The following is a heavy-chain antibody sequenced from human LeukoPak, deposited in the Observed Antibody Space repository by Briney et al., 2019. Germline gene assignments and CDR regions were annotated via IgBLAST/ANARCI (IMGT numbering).Heavy chain of an antibody. D-gene: IGHD3-10*01. CDR2: ISTSGTT. J-gene: IGHJ4*02. CDR1: RGSIGNNY. Sequence: PSETLSLTCTVSRGSIGNNYWNWIRQPAGKGLEWIGRISTSGTTNYHPSLKSRVTLSLDTSKNQFSLNLRSVTAADTAIYFCARRHPYYYGSGTYSREDWGQGTLVTVSS. CDR3: ARRHPYYYGSGTYSRED. V-gene: IGHV4-4*07.